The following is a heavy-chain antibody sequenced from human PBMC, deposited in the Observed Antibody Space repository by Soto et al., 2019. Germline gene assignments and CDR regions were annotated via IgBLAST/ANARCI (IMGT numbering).Heavy chain of an antibody. CDR1: GFTFSSYG. Sequence: PGGSLRLSXAASGFTFSSYGMHWVRQAPGKGLEWVAVISYDGSNKYYADSVKGRFTISRDNSKNTLYLQMNSLRAEDTAVYYCAKELMVYAIVGMDVWGQGTTVTVSS. V-gene: IGHV3-30*18. CDR2: ISYDGSNK. CDR3: AKELMVYAIVGMDV. J-gene: IGHJ6*02. D-gene: IGHD2-8*01.